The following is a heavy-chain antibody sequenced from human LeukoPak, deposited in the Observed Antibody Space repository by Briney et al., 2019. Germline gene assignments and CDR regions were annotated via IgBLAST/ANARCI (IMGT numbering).Heavy chain of an antibody. V-gene: IGHV3-30*18. CDR3: AKELWSDY. J-gene: IGHJ4*02. CDR2: ISYDGSNK. Sequence: GGSLRLSCAASGFTFSSYGMHWFRQAPGKGLEWVAVISYDGSNKYYADSVKGRSTISRDNSKNTLYLQMNSLRAEDTAVYYCAKELWSDYWGQGTLVTVSS. CDR1: GFTFSSYG. D-gene: IGHD5-18*01.